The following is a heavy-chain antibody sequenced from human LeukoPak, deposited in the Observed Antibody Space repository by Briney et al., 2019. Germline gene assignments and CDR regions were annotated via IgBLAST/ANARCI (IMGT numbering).Heavy chain of an antibody. V-gene: IGHV3-21*01. CDR3: ARSSIAARPDY. J-gene: IGHJ4*02. Sequence: KPGGSLRLSCAASGFTFSSYSMNWVRQAPGKGLEWVSSISSSSYIYYADSVKGRFTISRDNAKNSLYLQMNSLRAEDTAVYYCARSSIAARPDYWGQGTLVTVSS. CDR1: GFTFSSYS. D-gene: IGHD6-6*01. CDR2: ISSSSYI.